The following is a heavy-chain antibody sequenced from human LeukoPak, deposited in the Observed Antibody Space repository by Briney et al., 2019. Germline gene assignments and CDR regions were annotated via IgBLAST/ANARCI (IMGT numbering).Heavy chain of an antibody. V-gene: IGHV3-15*01. CDR1: GIAFSDVW. Sequence: GGSLRLSCAASGIAFSDVWMTWVRQPPGKGLEWVGRIKSKADGGTTDYAAPVKGRFSISGDDSKNTVYLQMDSLEAEDTAVYYCAAFSKGFWGQGTLVTVSS. CDR2: IKSKADGGTT. J-gene: IGHJ4*02. CDR3: AAFSKGF.